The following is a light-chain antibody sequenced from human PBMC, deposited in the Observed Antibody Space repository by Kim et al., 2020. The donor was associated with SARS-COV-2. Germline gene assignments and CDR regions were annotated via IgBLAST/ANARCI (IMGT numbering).Light chain of an antibody. CDR3: QQGYSFPYT. Sequence: DVPLTQSPSSVSASVGDRVTITCRTGQHISSRLAWYQQKPGQAPKLLIYTASSLQSGVSSRFSGSGSGTDFTLTITSLQPEDFATYFCQQGYSFPYTFGQGTKLEI. CDR1: QHISSR. V-gene: IGKV1-12*01. J-gene: IGKJ2*01. CDR2: TAS.